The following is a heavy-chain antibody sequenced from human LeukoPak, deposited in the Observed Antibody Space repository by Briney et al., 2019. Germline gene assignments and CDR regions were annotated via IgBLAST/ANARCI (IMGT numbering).Heavy chain of an antibody. J-gene: IGHJ4*02. CDR1: GFTFTSSA. Sequence: SVKVSCKASGFTFTSSAMQWVRQARGQRLEWIGWIVVGSGNTNYAQKFQERVTITRDMSTSTAYMELSRLRSEDTAVYYCATYCSGGSCYEYHYWGQGTLVTVSS. CDR3: ATYCSGGSCYEYHY. V-gene: IGHV1-58*02. D-gene: IGHD2-15*01. CDR2: IVVGSGNT.